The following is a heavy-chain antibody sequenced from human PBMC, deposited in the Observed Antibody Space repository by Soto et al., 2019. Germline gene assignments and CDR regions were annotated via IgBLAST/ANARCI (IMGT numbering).Heavy chain of an antibody. D-gene: IGHD3-22*01. Sequence: SETLSLTCAVSGGSISSGGYSWSWIRQPPGKGLEWIGYIYHSGSTYYNPSLKSRVTISVDRSKNQFSLKLSSVTAADTAVYYCARLTYYYDSSGYYGPAWGQGTLVTVSS. J-gene: IGHJ5*02. CDR2: IYHSGST. V-gene: IGHV4-30-2*01. CDR3: ARLTYYYDSSGYYGPA. CDR1: GGSISSGGYS.